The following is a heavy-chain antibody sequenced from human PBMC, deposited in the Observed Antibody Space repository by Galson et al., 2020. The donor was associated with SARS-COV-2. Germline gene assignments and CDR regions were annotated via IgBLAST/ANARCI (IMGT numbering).Heavy chain of an antibody. CDR2: IWYDGSNK. CDR3: ARDIAVAGTEPDY. D-gene: IGHD6-19*01. V-gene: IGHV3-33*01. CDR1: GFTFSSYG. Sequence: GGSLRLSCAASGFTFSSYGMHWVRQAPGKGLEWVAVIWYDGSNKYYADSVKGRFTISRDNSKNTLYLQMNSLRAEDTAVYYCARDIAVAGTEPDYWGQGTLVTVSS. J-gene: IGHJ4*02.